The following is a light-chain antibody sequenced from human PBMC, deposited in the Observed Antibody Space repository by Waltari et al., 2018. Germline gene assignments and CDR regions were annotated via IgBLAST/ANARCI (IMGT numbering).Light chain of an antibody. Sequence: EIVMTQSPATLSVSPGERATLSCRASQSVTSKLAWYQQKTGQAPRLLFYGASTRATGIPARFSGSVSGTEFTLTISSLQSEDFAVYYCQQYNNWPRTFGGGTKVEIK. J-gene: IGKJ4*01. V-gene: IGKV3-15*01. CDR2: GAS. CDR1: QSVTSK. CDR3: QQYNNWPRT.